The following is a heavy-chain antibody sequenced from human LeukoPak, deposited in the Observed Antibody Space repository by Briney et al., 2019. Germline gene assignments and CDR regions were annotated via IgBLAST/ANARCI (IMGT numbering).Heavy chain of an antibody. J-gene: IGHJ4*02. V-gene: IGHV3-48*03. CDR2: ISSSGSTI. CDR3: AREGSSWFHY. CDR1: GFTFSSYE. Sequence: QTGGSLRLSCAASGFTFSSYEMNWVRQAPGKGLEWVSYISSSGSTIYYADSVKGRFTISRDNAKNSLYLQMNSLRAEDTAVYYCAREGSSWFHYWGQGTLVTVSS. D-gene: IGHD6-13*01.